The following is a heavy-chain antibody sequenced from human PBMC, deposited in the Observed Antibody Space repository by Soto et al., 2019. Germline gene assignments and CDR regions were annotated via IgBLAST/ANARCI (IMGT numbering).Heavy chain of an antibody. CDR2: ISHSGIT. V-gene: IGHV4-4*02. CDR1: GGSITSANL. J-gene: IGHJ5*02. Sequence: PSETPAIACAVSGGSITSANLWTWVRQPPGGGLEWIGEISHSGITNYKASLKSRVTMSVDKTKNDVSLKLTFVTAADTAVYYCARVLRGWFDPWGQGTPVTVYS. CDR3: ARVLRGWFDP.